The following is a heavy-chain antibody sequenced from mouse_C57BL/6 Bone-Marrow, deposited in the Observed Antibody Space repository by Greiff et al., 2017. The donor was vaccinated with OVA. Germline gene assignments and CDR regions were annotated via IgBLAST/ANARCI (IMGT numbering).Heavy chain of an antibody. J-gene: IGHJ3*01. V-gene: IGHV1-81*01. CDR1: GYTFTSYG. CDR2: TYPRSGNT. CDR3: ARRNWFAY. Sequence: QVQLQQSGAELARPGASVKLSCKASGYTFTSYGISWVKQRTGQGLEWIGETYPRSGNTYYNEKFKGKATLTADKSSSTAYMELRSLTSEDSAVYFCARRNWFAYWGQGTLVTVSA.